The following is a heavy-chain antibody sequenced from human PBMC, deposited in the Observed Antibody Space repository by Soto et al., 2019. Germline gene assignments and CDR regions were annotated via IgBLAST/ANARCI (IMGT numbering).Heavy chain of an antibody. CDR2: SYYSGST. D-gene: IGHD6-6*01. V-gene: IGHV4-61*08. J-gene: IGHJ5*02. Sequence: PSETLSLTCTVSGASVSSGDDYWNWIRQPPGKGREWIGYSYYSGSTNYNPSLKSRVTISVDTSKNQFSLKLSSVTAADTAVYYCARGAIAARPVRWFDPWGQGTLVTVS. CDR3: ARGAIAARPVRWFDP. CDR1: GASVSSGDDY.